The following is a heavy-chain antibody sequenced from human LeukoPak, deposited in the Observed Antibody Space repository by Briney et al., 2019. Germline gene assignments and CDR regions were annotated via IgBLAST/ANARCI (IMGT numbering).Heavy chain of an antibody. CDR3: ARGIQPSSDFDY. CDR1: GGSISSGGYY. Sequence: SETLSLTCTVSGGSISSGGYYWSWIRQHPGKGLEWIGYIYYSGSTYYNPSLKSRVTISVDTSKNQFSLKLSSVTAADTAVYYCARGIQPSSDFDYWGQGTLVTVSS. D-gene: IGHD5-18*01. CDR2: IYYSGST. J-gene: IGHJ4*02. V-gene: IGHV4-31*03.